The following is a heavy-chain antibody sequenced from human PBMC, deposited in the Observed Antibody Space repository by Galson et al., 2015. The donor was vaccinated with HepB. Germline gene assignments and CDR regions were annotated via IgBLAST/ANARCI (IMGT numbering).Heavy chain of an antibody. CDR2: ISGSGGST. CDR1: GFTFSSYA. Sequence: SLRLSCAASGFTFSSYAMSWVRQAPGKGLEWVSAISGSGGSTYYADSVKGRFTISRDNSKNTLYLQMNSLSGEDTAVYYCARPYSSSWSHLYYFDYWGQGTLVSVSS. CDR3: ARPYSSSWSHLYYFDY. D-gene: IGHD6-13*01. V-gene: IGHV3-23*01. J-gene: IGHJ4*02.